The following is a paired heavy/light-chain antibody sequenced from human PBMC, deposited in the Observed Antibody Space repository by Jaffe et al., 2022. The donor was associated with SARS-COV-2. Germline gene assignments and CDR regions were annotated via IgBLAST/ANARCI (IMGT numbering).Light chain of an antibody. CDR3: SSYAGNNKLV. CDR1: SSDVGEYQY. CDR2: EVN. Sequence: QSALTQPPSASGSPGQSVTISCTGTSSDVGEYQYVSWYQQHPGKTPKVMIYEVNKRPSGVPDRFSGSKSGNTASLTVSGLQAEDEADYYCSSYAGNNKLVFGGGTKLTVL. V-gene: IGLV2-8*01. J-gene: IGLJ3*02.
Heavy chain of an antibody. Sequence: QVQLQESGPGLVKPSETLSLTCTVSGGSISRSTYYWGWIRQPPGKGLEWIGTISYSGSTYYNPSLKRRVTISVDTSKNHFSLKLSSVTAADTAVYYCARLPLTSYYPNWYFDIWGRGTLVTVSS. D-gene: IGHD3-9*01. CDR2: ISYSGST. V-gene: IGHV4-39*02. J-gene: IGHJ2*01. CDR1: GGSISRSTYY. CDR3: ARLPLTSYYPNWYFDI.